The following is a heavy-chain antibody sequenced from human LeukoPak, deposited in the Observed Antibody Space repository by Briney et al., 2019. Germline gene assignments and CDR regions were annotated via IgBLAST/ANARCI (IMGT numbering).Heavy chain of an antibody. Sequence: GWSLRLSCAASGFTFSDYYMSWIRQAPGKGLEWVSYISSSSTYTNYADSVMGRFTISRDNAKNSLYLQTTSLRAEDTAVYYCARYRTVTTSFDYWGQGTLVTVSS. J-gene: IGHJ4*02. V-gene: IGHV3-11*03. CDR1: GFTFSDYY. CDR3: ARYRTVTTSFDY. CDR2: ISSSSTYT. D-gene: IGHD4-17*01.